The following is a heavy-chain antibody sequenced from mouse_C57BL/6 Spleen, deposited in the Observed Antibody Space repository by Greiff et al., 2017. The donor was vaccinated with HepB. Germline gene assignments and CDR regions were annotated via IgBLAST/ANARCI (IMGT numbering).Heavy chain of an antibody. Sequence: VKLQQPGAELVMPGASVKLSCKASGYTFTSYWMHWVKQRPGQGLEWIGEIDPSDSYTNYNQKFKGKSTLTVDKSSSTAYMQLSSLTSEDSAVYYCATPYGSTYWYFDVWGTGTTVTVSS. V-gene: IGHV1-69*01. J-gene: IGHJ1*03. CDR3: ATPYGSTYWYFDV. CDR1: GYTFTSYW. D-gene: IGHD1-1*01. CDR2: IDPSDSYT.